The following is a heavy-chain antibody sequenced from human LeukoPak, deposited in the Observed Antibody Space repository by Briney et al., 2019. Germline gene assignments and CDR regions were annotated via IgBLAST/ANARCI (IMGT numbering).Heavy chain of an antibody. V-gene: IGHV4-34*01. CDR1: GGSFSGYY. CDR2: INHSGRT. CDR3: ARGPGGSGSYYKFRWFDP. D-gene: IGHD3-10*01. Sequence: SETLSLTCAVYGGSFSGYYWSWIRQPPGKGLEWIGEINHSGRTNYNPSLKSRVTISVDTSKTQFSLKLSSVTAADTAVYYCARGPGGSGSYYKFRWFDPWGQGTLVTVSS. J-gene: IGHJ5*02.